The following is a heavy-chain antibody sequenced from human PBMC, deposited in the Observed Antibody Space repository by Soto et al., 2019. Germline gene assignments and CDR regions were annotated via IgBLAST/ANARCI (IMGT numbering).Heavy chain of an antibody. CDR1: GGSISSSSYY. D-gene: IGHD3-22*01. Sequence: LSETLSLTCTVSGGSISSSSYYWGWIRQPPGKGLEWIGSIYYSGSTYYNPSLKSRVTISVDTSKNQFSLKLSSVTAADTAVYYCARLVYYYDSSGYPDFDYWGQGTLVTVSS. CDR3: ARLVYYYDSSGYPDFDY. V-gene: IGHV4-39*01. J-gene: IGHJ4*02. CDR2: IYYSGST.